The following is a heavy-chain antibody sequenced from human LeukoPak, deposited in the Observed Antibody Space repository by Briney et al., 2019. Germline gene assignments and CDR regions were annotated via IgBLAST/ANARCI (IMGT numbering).Heavy chain of an antibody. J-gene: IGHJ3*02. Sequence: SVKVSCKASGGTFSSYAISWARQAPGQGLEWMGGIIPIFGTTNYAQKFQGRVTITTDESTSTAYMELSSLRSEDTAVYYCARASSYCGADCYLANIWGQGTMVTVSS. D-gene: IGHD2-21*01. CDR2: IIPIFGTT. V-gene: IGHV1-69*05. CDR1: GGTFSSYA. CDR3: ARASSYCGADCYLANI.